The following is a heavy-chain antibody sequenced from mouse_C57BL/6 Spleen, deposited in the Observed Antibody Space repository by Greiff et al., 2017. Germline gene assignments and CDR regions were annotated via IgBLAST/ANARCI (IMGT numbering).Heavy chain of an antibody. Sequence: VQLKESGGGLVKPGGSLKLSCAASGFTFSDYGMHWVRQAPEKGLEWVAYISSGSSTIYYADTVKGRFTISRDNAKNTLFLQMTSLRSEDTAMYYCARPIYYYGSSYFYAMDYWGQGTSVTVSS. CDR2: ISSGSSTI. J-gene: IGHJ4*01. CDR1: GFTFSDYG. CDR3: ARPIYYYGSSYFYAMDY. D-gene: IGHD1-1*01. V-gene: IGHV5-17*01.